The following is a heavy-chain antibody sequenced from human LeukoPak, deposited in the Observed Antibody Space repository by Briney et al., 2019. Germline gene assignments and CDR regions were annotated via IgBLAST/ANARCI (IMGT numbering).Heavy chain of an antibody. CDR1: GYSFTSYW. CDR3: ARVSYGSRNYYYYMDV. Sequence: GESLKISCKGSGYSFTSYWIGWVRQMPGKGLGWMGIIYPGDSDTRYSPSFQGQVTISADKSISTAYLQWSGLKASDTAMYYCARVSYGSRNYYYYMDVWGKGTTVTVSS. V-gene: IGHV5-51*01. J-gene: IGHJ6*03. D-gene: IGHD3-10*01. CDR2: IYPGDSDT.